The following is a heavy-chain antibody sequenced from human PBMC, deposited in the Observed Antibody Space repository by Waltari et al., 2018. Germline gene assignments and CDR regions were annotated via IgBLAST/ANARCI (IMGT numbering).Heavy chain of an antibody. D-gene: IGHD3-3*01. Sequence: QVQLVQSGAEVKKPGASVKVSCKASGGTLKSHAIGWVRQAPGQGLEWMGTTIPIFCRPNYAQNVQGRVTITADESTSTAYIEVSSLRSEDTAVYYCARGNDLWNGASSYAMDVWGQGTTVTVSS. J-gene: IGHJ6*02. V-gene: IGHV1-69*18. CDR1: GGTLKSHA. CDR2: TIPIFCRP. CDR3: ARGNDLWNGASSYAMDV.